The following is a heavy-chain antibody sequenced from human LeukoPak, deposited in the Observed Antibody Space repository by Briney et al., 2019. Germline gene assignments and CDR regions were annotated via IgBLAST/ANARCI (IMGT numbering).Heavy chain of an antibody. D-gene: IGHD5/OR15-5a*01. J-gene: IGHJ4*02. Sequence: GGSLRLSCAASGFTFTSYWMSWVRQAPGKGLEWVSAISGSGGSTYYADSVKGRFTISRDNSKNTLYLQMNSLRAEDTAVYYCAKAFLRPYFDYWGQGTLVTVSS. V-gene: IGHV3-23*01. CDR3: AKAFLRPYFDY. CDR2: ISGSGGST. CDR1: GFTFTSYW.